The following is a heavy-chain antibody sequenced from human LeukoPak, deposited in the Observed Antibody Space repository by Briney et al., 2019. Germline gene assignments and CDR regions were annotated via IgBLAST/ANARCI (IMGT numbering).Heavy chain of an antibody. D-gene: IGHD6-13*01. CDR3: ARCSSSWEYYYYMDV. J-gene: IGHJ6*03. V-gene: IGHV4-59*01. Sequence: SETLSLTCTVSGGSISSYYWSWIRQPPGKGLEWIGYIYYSGSTNYNPSLKSRVTISVDTSKNQFSLKLSSVTAADTAVYYCARCSSSWEYYYYMDVWGKGTTVTVSS. CDR2: IYYSGST. CDR1: GGSISSYY.